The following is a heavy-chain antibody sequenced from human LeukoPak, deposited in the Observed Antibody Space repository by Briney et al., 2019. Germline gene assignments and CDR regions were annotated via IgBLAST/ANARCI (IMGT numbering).Heavy chain of an antibody. CDR1: GGSISSSSYY. CDR3: ARLPIEARHSSGWYMGYYYYYYMDV. J-gene: IGHJ6*03. D-gene: IGHD6-19*01. Sequence: TSETLSLTCTVSGGSISSSSYYWGWIRQPPGKGLEWIGSIYYSGSTYYNPSLKSRVTISVDTSKNQFSLKLSSVTAADTAVYYCARLPIEARHSSGWYMGYYYYYYMDVWGKGTTVTISS. V-gene: IGHV4-39*01. CDR2: IYYSGST.